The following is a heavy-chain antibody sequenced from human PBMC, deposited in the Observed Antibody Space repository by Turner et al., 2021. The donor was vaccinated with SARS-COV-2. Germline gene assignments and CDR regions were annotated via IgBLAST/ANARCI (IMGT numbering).Heavy chain of an antibody. D-gene: IGHD4-4*01. CDR3: AKQQGLYSNPMYYFDY. CDR1: RFTFSSNG. V-gene: IGHV3-30*18. J-gene: IGHJ4*02. Sequence: QVQLVESGGAVVQPGRSLILACSASRFTFSSNGMHGVRQAAGKGMEWVAVTSYEGSNKYYADSVKGRFTISRDNSKYTLYLKMNSLRAEDTAVYYCAKQQGLYSNPMYYFDYWGQGTLVTVSS. CDR2: TSYEGSNK.